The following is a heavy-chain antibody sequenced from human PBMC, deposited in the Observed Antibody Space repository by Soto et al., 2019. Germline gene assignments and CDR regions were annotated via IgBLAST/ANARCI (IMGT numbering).Heavy chain of an antibody. CDR3: ARARYDSSGYYYFDY. D-gene: IGHD3-22*01. V-gene: IGHV4-59*01. Sequence: SETLSLTCTVSGGSISGYYWSWIRQPPGKGLEWIGYIYYSGSTIYNPSLKSRVTISVDTSKNQFSLKLSSVTAADTAVYYCARARYDSSGYYYFDYWGQGTLVTVSS. J-gene: IGHJ4*02. CDR2: IYYSGST. CDR1: GGSISGYY.